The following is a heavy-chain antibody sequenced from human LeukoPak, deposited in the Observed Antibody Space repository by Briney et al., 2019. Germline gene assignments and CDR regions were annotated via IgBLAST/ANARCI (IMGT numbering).Heavy chain of an antibody. CDR1: GGSISSGSYY. V-gene: IGHV4-61*02. CDR3: ARGQLELPDNLDY. D-gene: IGHD1-7*01. Sequence: SETLSLTCTVSGGSISSGSYYWSWIRQPAGKGLEWIGRIYTSGSTNYNPSLKSRVTISVETSKNQFSLKLSSVTAADTAVYYCARGQLELPDNLDYWGQGTLVTVSS. J-gene: IGHJ4*02. CDR2: IYTSGST.